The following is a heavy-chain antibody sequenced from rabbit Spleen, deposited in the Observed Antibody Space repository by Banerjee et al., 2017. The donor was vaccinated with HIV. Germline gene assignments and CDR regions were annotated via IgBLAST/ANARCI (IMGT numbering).Heavy chain of an antibody. CDR3: ARGPPYAAYTTYGYVYFNL. CDR1: GFSFSSTW. CDR2: IRSTTGAT. J-gene: IGHJ4*01. V-gene: IGHV1S45*01. D-gene: IGHD6-1*01. Sequence: LEESGGGLVKPGGTLTLTCTVSGFSFSSTWICWVRQAPGKGLEWIACIRSTTGATDYATWAKGRFTISKSSSTTVTLQMTSLTAADTATYFCARGPPYAAYTTYGYVYFNLWGPGTLVTVS.